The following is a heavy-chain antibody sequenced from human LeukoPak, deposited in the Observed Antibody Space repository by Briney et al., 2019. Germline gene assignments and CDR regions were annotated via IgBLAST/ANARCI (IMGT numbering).Heavy chain of an antibody. V-gene: IGHV1-8*01. D-gene: IGHD6-19*01. CDR3: ARHRSGWGPNWFDP. Sequence: ASVKVSCKASGYIFTSYDINWVRQATGQGLEWMGWMNPNSGNTGYAQKFQGRVTMTRNTSISTAYMELSSLRSEDPAVYYCARHRSGWGPNWFDPWGQGTLVTVSS. CDR2: MNPNSGNT. CDR1: GYIFTSYD. J-gene: IGHJ5*02.